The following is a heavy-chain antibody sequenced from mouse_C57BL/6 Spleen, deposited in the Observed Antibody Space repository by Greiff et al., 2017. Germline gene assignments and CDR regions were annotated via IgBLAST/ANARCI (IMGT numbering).Heavy chain of an antibody. V-gene: IGHV5-6*01. Sequence: EVQLQESGGDLVKPGGSLKLSCAASGFTFSSYGMSWVRQTPDKRLEWVATISSGGSYTYYPDSVKGRFTISRDNAKNTLYLQMSSLKSEDTAMYYCARQEGYDSYAMDYWGQGTSVTVSS. CDR3: ARQEGYDSYAMDY. CDR2: ISSGGSYT. J-gene: IGHJ4*01. D-gene: IGHD2-2*01. CDR1: GFTFSSYG.